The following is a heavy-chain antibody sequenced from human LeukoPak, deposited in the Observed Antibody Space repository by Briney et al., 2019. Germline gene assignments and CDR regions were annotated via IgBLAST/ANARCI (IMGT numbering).Heavy chain of an antibody. J-gene: IGHJ2*01. Sequence: SETLSLTCVVYGGSFSGYYWSWIRQPPGKGLEWIGEINHSGSTNYKPSLKSRVTISVDTSKNQFSLKLSSVTAADTAVYYCARRRSWLRSYWYFDLWGRGTLVTVSS. CDR1: GGSFSGYY. V-gene: IGHV4-34*01. D-gene: IGHD3-22*01. CDR2: INHSGST. CDR3: ARRRSWLRSYWYFDL.